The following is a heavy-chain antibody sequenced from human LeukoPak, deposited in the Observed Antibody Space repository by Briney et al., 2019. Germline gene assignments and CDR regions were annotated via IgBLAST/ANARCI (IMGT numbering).Heavy chain of an antibody. CDR3: AGGDSYDSSGSFDY. CDR1: GFTVSSNY. Sequence: GGSLRLSCAASGFTVSSNYMSWARQAPGKGLEWVSVIYGGGTTYYTDSVKGRFAISRHNSKNTLYLQMNSLRAEDTAVYYCAGGDSYDSSGSFDYWGQGTLVTVSS. J-gene: IGHJ4*02. CDR2: IYGGGTT. D-gene: IGHD3-22*01. V-gene: IGHV3-53*04.